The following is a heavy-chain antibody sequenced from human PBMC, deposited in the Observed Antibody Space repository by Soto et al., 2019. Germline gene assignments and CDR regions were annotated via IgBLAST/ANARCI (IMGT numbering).Heavy chain of an antibody. CDR1: GGTFSSYA. J-gene: IGHJ5*02. CDR3: APGYDNPHIDP. V-gene: IGHV1-69*13. CDR2: IIPIFGTA. Sequence: GASVKVSCKASGGTFSSYAISWVRQAPGQGLEWMGGIIPIFGTANYAQKFQGRVTITADESTSTAYMELSSLRSEDTAVYYCAPGYDNPHIDPWGQGTLVTVSS. D-gene: IGHD3-22*01.